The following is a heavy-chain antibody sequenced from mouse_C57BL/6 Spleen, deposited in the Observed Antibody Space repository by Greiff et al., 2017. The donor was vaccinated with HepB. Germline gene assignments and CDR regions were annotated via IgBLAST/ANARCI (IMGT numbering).Heavy chain of an antibody. J-gene: IGHJ3*01. CDR1: GYTFTSYW. CDR3: ARGGVYDGYYVFAY. Sequence: QVQLKQPGTELVKPGASVKLSCKASGYTFTSYWMHWVKQRPGQGLEWIGNINPSNGGTNYNEKFKSKATLTVDKSSSTAYMQLSSLTSEDSAVYYCARGGVYDGYYVFAYWGQGTLVTVSA. V-gene: IGHV1-53*01. CDR2: INPSNGGT. D-gene: IGHD2-3*01.